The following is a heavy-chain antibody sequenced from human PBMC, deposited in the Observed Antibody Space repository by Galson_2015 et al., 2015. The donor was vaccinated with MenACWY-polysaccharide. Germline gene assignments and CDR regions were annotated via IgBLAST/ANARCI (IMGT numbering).Heavy chain of an antibody. CDR1: GFTFSSYG. Sequence: SLRLSCAASGFTFSSYGMHWVRQAPGKGLEWVAVIWYDGSNKYYVDSVKGRFTISRDNSKNTLYLQMNSLRAEDTAVYYCAREGAYGSGSYYTSEDHYYYGMDVWGQGTTVTVSS. D-gene: IGHD3-10*01. J-gene: IGHJ6*02. V-gene: IGHV3-33*01. CDR2: IWYDGSNK. CDR3: AREGAYGSGSYYTSEDHYYYGMDV.